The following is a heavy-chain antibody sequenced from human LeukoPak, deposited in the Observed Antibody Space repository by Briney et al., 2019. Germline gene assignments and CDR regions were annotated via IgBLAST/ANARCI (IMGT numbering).Heavy chain of an antibody. J-gene: IGHJ3*02. CDR1: GFTFSSYD. Sequence: GGSLRLTCAASGFTFSSYDMHWVRQAAGKGLEGVSPIGTAGDPYYPVSVKGRFTISREHAKNSLYLQMNSMRAGDTAVYYCGRGRSSWDAFDIWGQGTMVTVSS. D-gene: IGHD6-13*01. V-gene: IGHV3-13*05. CDR3: GRGRSSWDAFDI. CDR2: IGTAGDP.